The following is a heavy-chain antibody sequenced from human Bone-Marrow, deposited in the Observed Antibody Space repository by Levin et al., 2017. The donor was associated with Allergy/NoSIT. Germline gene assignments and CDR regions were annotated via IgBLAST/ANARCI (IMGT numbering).Heavy chain of an antibody. V-gene: IGHV4-34*01. J-gene: IGHJ4*02. D-gene: IGHD5-12*01. CDR3: AREPYDHQNFDY. CDR2: INHSGST. CDR1: GGSFSGYY. Sequence: SQTLSLTCAVYGGSFSGYYWSWIRQPPGKGLEWIGEINHSGSTNYNPSLKSRVTISVDTSKNQFSLKLSSVTAADTAVYYCAREPYDHQNFDYWGQGTLVTVSS.